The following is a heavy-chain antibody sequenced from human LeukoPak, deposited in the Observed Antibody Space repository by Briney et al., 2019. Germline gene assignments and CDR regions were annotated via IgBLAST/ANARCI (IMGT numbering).Heavy chain of an antibody. Sequence: PSETLSLTCTVSGGSISSYYWSWIRQPPGKGLEWIGYIYYSGSTNYNPSLKSRVTISVDTSKNQFSLKLSSVTAADTAVYYCARLSEGYDSSGYYLNYFDYWGQGTLVTVS. CDR3: ARLSEGYDSSGYYLNYFDY. V-gene: IGHV4-59*08. CDR1: GGSISSYY. D-gene: IGHD3-22*01. J-gene: IGHJ4*02. CDR2: IYYSGST.